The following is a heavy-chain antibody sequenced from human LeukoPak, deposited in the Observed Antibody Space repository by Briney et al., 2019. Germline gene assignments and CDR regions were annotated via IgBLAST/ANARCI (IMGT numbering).Heavy chain of an antibody. CDR1: GYTFTGYY. D-gene: IGHD5-24*01. J-gene: IGHJ4*02. V-gene: IGHV1-2*02. CDR3: ARDLITERWLQNV. CDR2: INPNSGGT. Sequence: ASVKVSCRASGYTFTGYYMHWVRQAPGQGLEWMGWINPNSGGTNYAQKFQGRVTMTRDTSISTAYMELSRLRSDDTAVYYCARDLITERWLQNVWGQGTLVTVSS.